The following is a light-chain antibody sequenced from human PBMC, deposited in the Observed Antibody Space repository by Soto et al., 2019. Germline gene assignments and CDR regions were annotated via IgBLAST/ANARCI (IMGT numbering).Light chain of an antibody. V-gene: IGKV3-15*01. CDR3: QHYNSWTPMNT. CDR2: SAS. J-gene: IGKJ2*01. Sequence: EIVMTQSPAILSVSPGERATLSCRASQGVAGNLAWYQQKPGQAPRLLIYSASTRATGVPARFTGSGSGTDFTLTISSLQPEDFAVYYCQHYNSWTPMNTLGQGTKLEIK. CDR1: QGVAGN.